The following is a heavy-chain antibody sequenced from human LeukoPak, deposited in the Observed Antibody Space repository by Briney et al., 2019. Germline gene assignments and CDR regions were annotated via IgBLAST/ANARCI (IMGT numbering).Heavy chain of an antibody. D-gene: IGHD3-10*01. V-gene: IGHV3-11*01. CDR1: GFTFSDYY. CDR3: ARGTMASDF. Sequence: GGSLRLSCAASGFTFSDYYMTWIRQTPGKGLEWVSYISISGTTTFYVDSVKGRFTISRDNTKNSLYLQMNSLRAEDAAMYYCARGTMASDFWGQGTLVTVSS. J-gene: IGHJ4*02. CDR2: ISISGTTT.